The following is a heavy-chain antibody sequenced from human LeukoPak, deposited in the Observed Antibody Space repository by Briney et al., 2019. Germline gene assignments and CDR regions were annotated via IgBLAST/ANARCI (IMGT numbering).Heavy chain of an antibody. V-gene: IGHV4-59*01. CDR1: GVSISSYY. CDR2: IYSSGSN. D-gene: IGHD6-13*01. Sequence: SETLSLTCTASGVSISSYYWSWVRQPPGKGLEWVWYIYSSGSNNYNPSLKSRVTISVDTSNNQFSLKMSSVTAADTAVYYCARDSAAGTAFDYWGQGTLVTVSS. CDR3: ARDSAAGTAFDY. J-gene: IGHJ4*02.